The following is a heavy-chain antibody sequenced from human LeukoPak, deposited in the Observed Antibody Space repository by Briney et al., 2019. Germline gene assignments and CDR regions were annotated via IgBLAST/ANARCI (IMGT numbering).Heavy chain of an antibody. J-gene: IGHJ5*02. CDR1: GFTFSSYA. V-gene: IGHV3-30*01. Sequence: GGSLRLSCAASGFTFSSYAMHWVRQAPGKGLEWVAVISYDGSNKYYADSVKGRFTISRDNSKNTLYLQMNSLRAEDTAVYYCARAEGYCSSTSCYDEGWLDPWGQGTLVTVSS. D-gene: IGHD2-2*01. CDR2: ISYDGSNK. CDR3: ARAEGYCSSTSCYDEGWLDP.